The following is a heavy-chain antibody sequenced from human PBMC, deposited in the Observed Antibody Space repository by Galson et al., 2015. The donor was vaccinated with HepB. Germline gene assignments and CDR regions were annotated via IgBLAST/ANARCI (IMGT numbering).Heavy chain of an antibody. J-gene: IGHJ4*02. Sequence: QAPGQGPEWVGRNNSYNGQTELAQKFQGRVTMTIETSANTAYMELRSLRSDDTGIYYCARRDFDDEGFNYWGQGTLVTVSS. CDR3: ARRDFDDEGFNY. CDR2: NNSYNGQT. V-gene: IGHV1-18*01. D-gene: IGHD3-3*01.